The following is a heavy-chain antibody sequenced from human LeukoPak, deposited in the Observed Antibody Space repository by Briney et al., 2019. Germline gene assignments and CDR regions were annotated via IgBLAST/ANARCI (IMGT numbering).Heavy chain of an antibody. Sequence: SETLSLTCAVSGGSISSSNWWSWVRQPPGKGLEWIGEIYHSGSTSYNPSLKSRVTISVDKSKNQFSLKLSSVTAADTAVYYCARRGYSYGSSNRAYFDYWGQGTLVTVSS. CDR3: ARRGYSYGSSNRAYFDY. V-gene: IGHV4-4*02. CDR2: IYHSGST. J-gene: IGHJ4*02. D-gene: IGHD5-18*01. CDR1: GGSISSSNW.